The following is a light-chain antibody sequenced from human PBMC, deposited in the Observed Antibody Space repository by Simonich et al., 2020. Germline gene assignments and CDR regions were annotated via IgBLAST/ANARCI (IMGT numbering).Light chain of an antibody. CDR1: SSDVGGYNY. J-gene: IGLJ2*01. CDR2: DVS. CDR3: SSYAGSNPL. V-gene: IGLV2-8*01. Sequence: QSALTQPASVSGSPGQSITISCTGTSSDVGGYNYVSWYQQHPGKAPKLMIYDVSKRPSGVPDRFSGSKSGNAASLTVSGLQAEDEADYYCSSYAGSNPLFGGGTKLTVL.